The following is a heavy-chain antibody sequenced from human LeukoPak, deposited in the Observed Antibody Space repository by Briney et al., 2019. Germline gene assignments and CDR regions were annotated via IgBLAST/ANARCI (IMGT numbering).Heavy chain of an antibody. V-gene: IGHV3-33*06. CDR1: GFTFSHYG. CDR3: AKDAQRGFDYSNSLDN. D-gene: IGHD4-11*01. J-gene: IGHJ4*02. CDR2: IWSDGSNR. Sequence: PGRSLRLSCATSGFTFSHYGMHWVRQAPGKGLEWVAVIWSDGSNRYYGDPVKGRFTISRDNFQRTVYLQINSLRAEDTAVYYCAKDAQRGFDYSNSLDNWGQGTLVTVSS.